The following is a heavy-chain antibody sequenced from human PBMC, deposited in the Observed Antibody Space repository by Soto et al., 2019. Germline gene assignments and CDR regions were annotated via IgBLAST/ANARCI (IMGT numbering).Heavy chain of an antibody. Sequence: EVQLVVSGGGLVQAGGSLRLSCAASGFTFSNTWMHWVRQAPGKGLVWVSHINSDGTTTTYADSVKGRFTISRDNAKNTVHLQINSLRAEDTAVYYCATDGSYAQHVWGEGTTVTVSS. V-gene: IGHV3-74*01. CDR1: GFTFSNTW. CDR2: INSDGTTT. D-gene: IGHD2-2*01. CDR3: ATDGSYAQHV. J-gene: IGHJ6*04.